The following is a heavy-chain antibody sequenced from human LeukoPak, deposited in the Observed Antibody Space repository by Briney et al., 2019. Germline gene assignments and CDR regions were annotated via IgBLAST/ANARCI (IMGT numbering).Heavy chain of an antibody. V-gene: IGHV3-73*01. J-gene: IGHJ4*02. Sequence: GGSLRLSCAASGFTFSGSARHWVGQASGKGLEWVGRIRSTANGYATAYAASVKGRFTISRDDSKNTAYLQMDSLKTEDTAVYYCTGNYYGSGSYADFDYWGQGTLVTVSS. D-gene: IGHD3-10*01. CDR3: TGNYYGSGSYADFDY. CDR2: IRSTANGYAT. CDR1: GFTFSGSA.